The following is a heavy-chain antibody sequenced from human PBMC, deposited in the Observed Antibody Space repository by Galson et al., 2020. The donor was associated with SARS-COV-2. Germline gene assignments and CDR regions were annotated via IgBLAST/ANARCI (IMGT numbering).Heavy chain of an antibody. J-gene: IGHJ4*02. Sequence: GGSLRPSCEAPGFTLSTFEMTWVRQAPGKGREWVSYISNSGTTVYYANSVKGRFTISRDNAKNPLYLHVNSLRAEDTAVYYCARDLAGNWNDRWGQGTLVTVSS. CDR3: ARDLAGNWNDR. CDR1: GFTLSTFE. V-gene: IGHV3-48*03. D-gene: IGHD1-1*01. CDR2: ISNSGTTV.